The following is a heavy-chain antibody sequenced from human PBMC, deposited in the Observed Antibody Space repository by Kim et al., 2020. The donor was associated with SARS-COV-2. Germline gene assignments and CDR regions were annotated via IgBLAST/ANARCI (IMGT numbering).Heavy chain of an antibody. D-gene: IGHD3-3*01. CDR2: INPYSGDT. J-gene: IGHJ5*02. CDR3: ARSAHFWSGHYLDL. Sequence: ASVKVSCKASGYTFTDYYIHWVRQAPGQGLEWMGWINPYSGDTNSAQKFQGRVTMTRDTSISTPYVELSSLRSDDTAVYYCARSAHFWSGHYLDLWGQGTLITLPP. CDR1: GYTFTDYY. V-gene: IGHV1-2*02.